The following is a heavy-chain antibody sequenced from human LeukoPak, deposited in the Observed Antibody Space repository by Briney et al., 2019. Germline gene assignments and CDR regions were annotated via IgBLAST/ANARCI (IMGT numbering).Heavy chain of an antibody. D-gene: IGHD1-26*01. CDR1: GYTFTGYY. CDR2: INPNSGGT. CDR3: ARTEVSGSYLAGGSDY. V-gene: IGHV1-2*02. Sequence: ASVKVSCKASGYTFTGYYMHWVRQAPGQGLEWMGWINPNSGGTNYAQKFQGRVTMTRDTSFSTAYMELSRLRSDDTAVYYCARTEVSGSYLAGGSDYWGQGTLVTVSS. J-gene: IGHJ4*02.